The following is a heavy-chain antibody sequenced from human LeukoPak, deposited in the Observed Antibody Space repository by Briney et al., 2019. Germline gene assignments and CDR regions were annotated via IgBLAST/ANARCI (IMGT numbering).Heavy chain of an antibody. CDR2: IKSDGSTA. V-gene: IGHV3-74*01. CDR3: AKGPLGWVYFDY. CDR1: GFTFSNYW. J-gene: IGHJ4*02. D-gene: IGHD3-16*01. Sequence: PGGSLRLSCVASGFTFSNYWMNWIRQAPGKGLVWVSRIKSDGSTATYADSVKGRFSVSRDNSKNTLYLQMNSLRAEDTAVYYCAKGPLGWVYFDYWGQGTLVTVSS.